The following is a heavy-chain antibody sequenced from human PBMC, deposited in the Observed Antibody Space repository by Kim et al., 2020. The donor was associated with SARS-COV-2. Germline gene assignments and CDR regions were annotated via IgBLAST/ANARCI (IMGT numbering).Heavy chain of an antibody. D-gene: IGHD1-1*01. Sequence: GGSLRLSCAASGFTFSNSHLNWIRQTPGKGLEWVSYIGSGGNTDYADSVKGRFTISRDNPKNSLFLQMNSLRPEDTAVYYCATDINWALNYWAQGTLVTV. CDR2: IGSGGNT. V-gene: IGHV3-11*06. CDR3: ATDINWALNY. J-gene: IGHJ4*02. CDR1: GFTFSNSH.